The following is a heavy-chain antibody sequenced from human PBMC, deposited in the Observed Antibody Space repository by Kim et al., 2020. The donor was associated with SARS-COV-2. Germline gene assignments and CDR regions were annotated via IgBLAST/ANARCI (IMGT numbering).Heavy chain of an antibody. Sequence: GGSLRLSCAASGFTFSNYGMHWVRQAPGKGLEWVSYISTSSSNISYADSVKGRFTISRDNAKNSLSLQMNSLRVEDTAVYYCARDSLWNFDLWGRGTLVT. CDR2: ISTSSSNI. V-gene: IGHV3-48*04. CDR1: GFTFSNYG. J-gene: IGHJ2*01. CDR3: ARDSLWNFDL.